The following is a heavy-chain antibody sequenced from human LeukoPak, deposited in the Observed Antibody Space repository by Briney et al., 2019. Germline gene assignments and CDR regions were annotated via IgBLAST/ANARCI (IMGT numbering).Heavy chain of an antibody. Sequence: GGSLRLSCTASGFTFGDYAMSWFRQAPGKGLEWVGFIRSKAYGGTTEYAASVKGRFTISRDDSKSIAYLQMNSLKTEDTAVYYCTSHSSGYSTLFDYWGQGTLVTVSS. D-gene: IGHD3-22*01. CDR1: GFTFGDYA. CDR3: TSHSSGYSTLFDY. J-gene: IGHJ4*02. CDR2: IRSKAYGGTT. V-gene: IGHV3-49*03.